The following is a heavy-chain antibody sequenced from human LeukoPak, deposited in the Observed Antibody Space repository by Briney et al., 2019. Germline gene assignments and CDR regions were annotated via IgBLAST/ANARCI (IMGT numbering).Heavy chain of an antibody. J-gene: IGHJ4*02. V-gene: IGHV1-18*01. CDR2: ISAYNGNT. CDR3: ARDTAVVMGIIGDY. CDR1: GCTFTSYG. Sequence: GASVKDSCKASGCTFTSYGISWVRRAPGQGLEWMGWISAYNGNTNYAHKLQGRVTMTTDTSTSTAYMELRSLRSDDTAVYYCARDTAVVMGIIGDYWGQGTLVTVSS. D-gene: IGHD5-18*01.